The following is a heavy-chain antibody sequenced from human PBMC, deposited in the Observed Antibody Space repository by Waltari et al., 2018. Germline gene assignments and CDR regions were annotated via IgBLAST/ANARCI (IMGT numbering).Heavy chain of an antibody. D-gene: IGHD6-13*01. CDR1: GYTFTSYA. CDR3: ARVKGYSSNWYYFDY. Sequence: VQLVQSGAEVKRPGASLKVSCKASGYTFTSYAMHWVRQVPGQGLDWMGWINAGSGDRKYAQKFQARVTITRDTSASTAYMELSSLTSEDTAVYYCARVKGYSSNWYYFDYWGQGTLVTVSA. J-gene: IGHJ4*02. V-gene: IGHV1-3*01. CDR2: INAGSGDR.